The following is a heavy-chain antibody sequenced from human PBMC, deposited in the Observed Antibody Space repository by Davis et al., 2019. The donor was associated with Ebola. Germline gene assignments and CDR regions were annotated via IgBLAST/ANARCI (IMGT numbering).Heavy chain of an antibody. J-gene: IGHJ4*02. D-gene: IGHD6-13*01. CDR1: GETFIDYY. Sequence: SETLSLTCAVYGETFIDYYWTWIRQTPGRGLEWIGEVDHSGNTNYNPSFKSRVIVSEDASKNQFSLQLNSVTDADTAVYYCARGDLGGKQLVYWGQGTLVTVSS. V-gene: IGHV4-34*01. CDR2: VDHSGNT. CDR3: ARGDLGGKQLVY.